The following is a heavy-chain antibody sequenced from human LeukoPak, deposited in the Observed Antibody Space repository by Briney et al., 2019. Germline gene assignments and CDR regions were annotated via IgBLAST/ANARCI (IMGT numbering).Heavy chain of an antibody. CDR3: ARVAVTTLGWWFDP. CDR2: IKSKTDGGTT. CDR1: GFTFSNAW. J-gene: IGHJ5*02. Sequence: PGGSLRLSCAASGFTFSNAWMSWVRQAPGKGLEWVGRIKSKTDGGTTDYAAPVKGRFTISRDDSKNTLYLQMNSLKTEDTAVYYCARVAVTTLGWWFDPWGQGTLVTVSS. V-gene: IGHV3-15*01. D-gene: IGHD4-11*01.